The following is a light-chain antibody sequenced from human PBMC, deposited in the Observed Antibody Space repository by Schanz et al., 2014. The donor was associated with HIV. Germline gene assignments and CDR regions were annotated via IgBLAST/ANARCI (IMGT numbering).Light chain of an antibody. CDR2: STN. V-gene: IGLV8-61*01. CDR1: SGSASTTYY. Sequence: QTVVTQEPSFSVSPGGTVTLTCGLSSGSASTTYYPTWYQQTPGQSPRTLIYSTNRRSSGVPDRFSGSILGNKAALTITGAQADDESDYYCVLYMGSGIWVFGGGTKLTVL. J-gene: IGLJ3*02. CDR3: VLYMGSGIWV.